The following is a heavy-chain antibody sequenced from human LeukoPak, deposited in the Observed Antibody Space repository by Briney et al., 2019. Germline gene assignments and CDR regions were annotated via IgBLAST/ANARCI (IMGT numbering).Heavy chain of an antibody. D-gene: IGHD1-26*01. J-gene: IGHJ5*02. V-gene: IGHV1-46*01. Sequence: GASVKVSCKASGYSFTSYYMHWVRQAPGQGLEWMGFINPSGSSAAYAQKFQGRLTMTRDMFTSTAYMELTSLTSDDTAGYYCARDNSVGETAWWFDPWGQGTLVTVSS. CDR2: INPSGSSA. CDR3: ARDNSVGETAWWFDP. CDR1: GYSFTSYY.